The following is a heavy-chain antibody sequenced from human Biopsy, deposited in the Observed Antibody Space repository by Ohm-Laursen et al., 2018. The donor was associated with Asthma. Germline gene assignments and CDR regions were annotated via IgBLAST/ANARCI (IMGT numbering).Heavy chain of an antibody. V-gene: IGHV3-7*03. CDR3: ARGDSSGWSHYYFDY. J-gene: IGHJ4*02. Sequence: SLRLSCAASGFTFGAFCMSRGRQTPGKGLEWVATITGDGSQKFYVDSVTGRFTISRDFSKNTLHLQMHSLRVEDTAVYYCARGDSSGWSHYYFDYWGQGTLVTVSS. D-gene: IGHD6-19*01. CDR1: GFTFGAFC. CDR2: ITGDGSQK.